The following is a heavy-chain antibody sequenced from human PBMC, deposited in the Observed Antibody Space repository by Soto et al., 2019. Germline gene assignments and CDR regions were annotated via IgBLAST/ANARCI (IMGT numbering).Heavy chain of an antibody. V-gene: IGHV4-59*12. CDR1: GGSISSYY. Sequence: PSETLSLTCTVAGGSISSYYWILIRQPPGKGLEWIGYIYYSGSTNYNPSLKSRVTISVDTSKNQFSLKLSSVTAADTAVYYCAKRYDFWSGRWYGLGVWGQGTTVTVSS. D-gene: IGHD3-3*01. J-gene: IGHJ6*02. CDR2: IYYSGST. CDR3: AKRYDFWSGRWYGLGV.